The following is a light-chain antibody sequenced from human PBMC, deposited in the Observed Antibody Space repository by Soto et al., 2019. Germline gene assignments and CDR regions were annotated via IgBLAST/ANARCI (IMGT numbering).Light chain of an antibody. J-gene: IGKJ2*01. CDR2: AAS. CDR3: HQYDNTPQT. CDR1: QSVTINS. Sequence: EVVLTQSPGTLSLSPGDTATLFCRASQSVTINSLAWYQQKPGQAPRVLIYAASNRATGIPDRFSGSGSGTDFSLTISRLEPEDFAVYYCHQYDNTPQTFGQGTKVDIK. V-gene: IGKV3-20*01.